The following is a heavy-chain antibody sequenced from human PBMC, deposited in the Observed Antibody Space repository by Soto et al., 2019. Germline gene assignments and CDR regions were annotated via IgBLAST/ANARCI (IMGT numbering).Heavy chain of an antibody. V-gene: IGHV1-3*01. CDR1: GYTFTDYA. Sequence: QVQLVQTGAEVKKPGASVKVSCKASGYTFTDYAIHWVRQAPGQRVEWMGWINAGSGITKYSQNFQGRVTITKDTPANTAFIELSSLRSEDTAVYYCTAGTFPDSTTSSRSFDYWGQGTLVTVSS. CDR3: TAGTFPDSTTSSRSFDY. CDR2: INAGSGIT. J-gene: IGHJ4*02. D-gene: IGHD3-10*01.